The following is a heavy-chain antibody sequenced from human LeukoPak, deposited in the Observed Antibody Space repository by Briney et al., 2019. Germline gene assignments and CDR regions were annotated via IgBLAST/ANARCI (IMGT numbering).Heavy chain of an antibody. Sequence: PGGSLRLSCAASGFTFSSYWMSWVRQAPGKGLEWVANIKQDGSEKYYVDPVKGRFTISRDNAKNSLYLQMNSLRAEDTAVYYCARCIHDSSGYSFSLFDYWGQGTLVTVSS. J-gene: IGHJ4*02. CDR3: ARCIHDSSGYSFSLFDY. D-gene: IGHD3-22*01. V-gene: IGHV3-7*01. CDR2: IKQDGSEK. CDR1: GFTFSSYW.